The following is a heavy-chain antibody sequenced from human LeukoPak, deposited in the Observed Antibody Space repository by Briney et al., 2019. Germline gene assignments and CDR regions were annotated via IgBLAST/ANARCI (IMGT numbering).Heavy chain of an antibody. CDR1: GYSLSSYW. Sequence: GESLKISCKGSGYSLSSYWIGWVRQMPGKGLEWMGIIYPGDSDTRYSPSFQGQVTISADKSISTAYLQWSSLKASDTAMYYCARPSYYGSSGYFADAFDIWGQGTMVTVSS. CDR2: IYPGDSDT. D-gene: IGHD3-22*01. J-gene: IGHJ3*02. V-gene: IGHV5-51*01. CDR3: ARPSYYGSSGYFADAFDI.